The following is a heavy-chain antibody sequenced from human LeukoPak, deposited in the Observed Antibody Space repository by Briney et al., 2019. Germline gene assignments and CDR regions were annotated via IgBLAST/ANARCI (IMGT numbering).Heavy chain of an antibody. CDR3: AREGIVGN. D-gene: IGHD3-22*01. V-gene: IGHV4-30-4*01. Sequence: PSETLSLTCTVSGGSISSGDYYWSWIRQPPGKGLEWIGYIYYSGNTYYNPSLKSRVTISVDTSKNQFSLKMSSVTAADTAVYYCAREGIVGNWGQGTLVTVSS. CDR2: IYYSGNT. CDR1: GGSISSGDYY. J-gene: IGHJ4*02.